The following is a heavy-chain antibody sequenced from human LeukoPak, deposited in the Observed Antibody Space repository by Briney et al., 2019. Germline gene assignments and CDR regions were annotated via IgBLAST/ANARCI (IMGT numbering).Heavy chain of an antibody. CDR3: ARDREYYFDS. J-gene: IGHJ4*02. CDR1: GGSISSGGYY. CDR2: IYHSGST. Sequence: SETLSLTCTVSGGSISSGGYYWSWIRQPPGKGLEWIGYIYHSGSTYYNPSLKSRVTISVDRSKNQFSLKLSSVTAADTAVYYCARDREYYFDSWGQGTLVTVSS. V-gene: IGHV4-30-2*01.